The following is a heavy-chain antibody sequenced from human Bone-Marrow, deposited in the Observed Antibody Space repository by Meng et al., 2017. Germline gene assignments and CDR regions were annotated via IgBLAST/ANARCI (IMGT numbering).Heavy chain of an antibody. D-gene: IGHD5-18*01. CDR2: IYYSGST. CDR3: ARDRGYSYGPPYYYYGMDV. Sequence: SETLSLTCTVSGGSISSYYWSWIRQPPGKGLEWIGYIYYSGSTNYNPSLKSRVTISVDTSKNQFSLKLSSVTAADTAVYYCARDRGYSYGPPYYYYGMDVWAQGTTVTVSS. CDR1: GGSISSYY. V-gene: IGHV4-59*01. J-gene: IGHJ6*02.